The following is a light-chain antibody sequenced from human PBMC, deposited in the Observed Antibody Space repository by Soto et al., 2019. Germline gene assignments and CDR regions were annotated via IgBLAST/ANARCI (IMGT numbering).Light chain of an antibody. J-gene: IGKJ2*01. V-gene: IGKV4-1*01. Sequence: DIVMTESPEYLAVSLGERATINCKSSQSVLYSSNNKNYLAWYQQKPGQPPKLLIYWASTRQSGVPDRFSGSGSGTAFTLTISSLQAEDVAVYFCHQYFGTPYTFGQGTKLEI. CDR2: WAS. CDR3: HQYFGTPYT. CDR1: QSVLYSSNNKNY.